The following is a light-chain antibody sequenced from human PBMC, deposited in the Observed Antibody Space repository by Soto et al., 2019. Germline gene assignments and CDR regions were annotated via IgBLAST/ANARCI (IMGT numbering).Light chain of an antibody. CDR3: QQTFNTPWT. J-gene: IGKJ1*01. Sequence: DVQMTQSPSSLSASEGDSITITCRASQRICNFLNWYQHKPGKAPRLLIYGASALQSGVPSRFSGSGSGTDFTLTIGSLQPEDFATYYCQQTFNTPWTFGQGTKVEIK. CDR2: GAS. CDR1: QRICNF. V-gene: IGKV1-39*01.